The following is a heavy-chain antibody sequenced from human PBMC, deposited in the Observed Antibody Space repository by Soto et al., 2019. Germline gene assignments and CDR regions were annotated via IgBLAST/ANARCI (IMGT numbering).Heavy chain of an antibody. J-gene: IGHJ4*02. Sequence: EVHLLESGGDVVQPGRSLRLSCAASGFTFSNYAMNWIRQAPGKGLEWLSSISANGRNAYYADSVKGRFTISRDRSKNTLYLQLHSLQVEDTAIYFCAKDLSSLGWLALGAPFDSWGQGTLVTVSS. CDR3: AKDLSSLGWLALGAPFDS. V-gene: IGHV3-23*01. D-gene: IGHD3-22*01. CDR2: ISANGRNA. CDR1: GFTFSNYA.